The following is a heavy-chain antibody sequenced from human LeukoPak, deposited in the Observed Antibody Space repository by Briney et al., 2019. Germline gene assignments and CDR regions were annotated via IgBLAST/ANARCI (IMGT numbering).Heavy chain of an antibody. CDR2: ISAYNGNT. Sequence: GASVKVSCKASGYTFTSYGISWVRQAPGQGLEWMGWISAYNGNTNYAQKLQGRVTMTTDTSTSTAYMELRSLRSGDTAVYYCARDHSGIYYDSSGYSPGYWGQGTLVTVSS. J-gene: IGHJ4*02. V-gene: IGHV1-18*01. CDR1: GYTFTSYG. CDR3: ARDHSGIYYDSSGYSPGY. D-gene: IGHD3-22*01.